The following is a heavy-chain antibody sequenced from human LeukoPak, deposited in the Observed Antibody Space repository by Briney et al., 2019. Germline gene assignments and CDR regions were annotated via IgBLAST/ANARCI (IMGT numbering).Heavy chain of an antibody. CDR3: AAGGLYDLLPY. J-gene: IGHJ4*02. CDR2: FDPGNGEI. V-gene: IGHV1-24*01. D-gene: IGHD3-3*01. Sequence: ASVKVSCKVSGHTLSDLTMHWVRQAPGKGLEWMGGFDPGNGEIIYAQKFHGRVTMTEDASTDTAYMELSSLKSEDTAVYYCAAGGLYDLLPYWGQGTLVTVSS. CDR1: GHTLSDLT.